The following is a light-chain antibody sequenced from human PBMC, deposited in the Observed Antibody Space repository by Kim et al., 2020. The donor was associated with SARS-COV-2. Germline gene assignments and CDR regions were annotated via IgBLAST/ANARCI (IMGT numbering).Light chain of an antibody. J-gene: IGLJ1*01. CDR3: QSYDNRLSGYV. CDR2: GDI. V-gene: IGLV1-40*01. CDR1: SSNIGAGYE. Sequence: RVTISCTGNSSNIGAGYEVQWYQQLPGTAPKLLIYGDINRPAGVPDRFSGSKSGTSASLAITGLQTEDEADYYCQSYDNRLSGYVFGTGTKGTVL.